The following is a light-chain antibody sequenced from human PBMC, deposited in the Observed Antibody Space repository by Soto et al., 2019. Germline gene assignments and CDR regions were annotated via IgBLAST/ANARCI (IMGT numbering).Light chain of an antibody. J-gene: IGKJ1*01. CDR1: QSISSW. Sequence: DIQMTQSPSTLSASVGDRFTITCRASQSISSWLAWYQQKPGKAPKLLIYDASSLESGVPSRFSGSGSGTDFTLTISRLEPEDFAVYYCQQYGRSPTTFGQGTTGDIK. CDR2: DAS. CDR3: QQYGRSPTT. V-gene: IGKV1-5*01.